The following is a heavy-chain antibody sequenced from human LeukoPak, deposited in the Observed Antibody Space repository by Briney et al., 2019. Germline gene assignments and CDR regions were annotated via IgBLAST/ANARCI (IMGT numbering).Heavy chain of an antibody. CDR3: ARADIAVAGWDFDC. Sequence: GASVKVSCKASGYTFTDYYIHWVRQAPGQGLEWVGWINPNSGATTYAQSFQGRVTVTRDTSISTAYMELSRLTSDDTAVYYCARADIAVAGWDFDCWGQGTLVTVSS. J-gene: IGHJ4*02. CDR1: GYTFTDYY. D-gene: IGHD6-19*01. V-gene: IGHV1-2*02. CDR2: INPNSGAT.